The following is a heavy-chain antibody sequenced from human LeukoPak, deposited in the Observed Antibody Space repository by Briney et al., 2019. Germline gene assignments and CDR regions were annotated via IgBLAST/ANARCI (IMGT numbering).Heavy chain of an antibody. V-gene: IGHV3-23*01. D-gene: IGHD1-20*01. CDR1: GFTFSSSA. CDR3: AKVSRAITGTNYYGMDV. CDR2: ISNNGGYT. J-gene: IGHJ6*02. Sequence: GGSLRLSCAASGFTFSSSAMSWVRQAPGKGLEWVSAISNNGGYTYYADSVQGRFTISRDNSKNTLYLQMNSLRAEDTAVYYCAKVSRAITGTNYYGMDVWGQGTTVTVSS.